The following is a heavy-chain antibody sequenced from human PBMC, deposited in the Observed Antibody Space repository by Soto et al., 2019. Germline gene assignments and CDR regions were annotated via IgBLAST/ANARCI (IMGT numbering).Heavy chain of an antibody. D-gene: IGHD6-13*01. CDR3: ASNRPSSSLDP. CDR1: GGSISSYY. Sequence: QVQLQESGPGLVKPSATLSPTCTVSGGSISSYYWSWIRQPPGKGLEWIGYCYYSGRTNYNPSHTSRVNMSVDTSKNQFSRKLSSVTAADTAVYYCASNRPSSSLDPWGQGTLVTVSS. CDR2: CYYSGRT. J-gene: IGHJ5*02. V-gene: IGHV4-59*13.